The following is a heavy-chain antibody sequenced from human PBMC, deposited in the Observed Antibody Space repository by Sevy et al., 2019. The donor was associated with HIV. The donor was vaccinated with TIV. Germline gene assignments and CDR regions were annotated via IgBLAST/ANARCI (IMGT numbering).Heavy chain of an antibody. J-gene: IGHJ4*02. D-gene: IGHD3-22*01. CDR2: IGGSGGST. CDR1: GFTFSSYA. V-gene: IGHV3-23*01. Sequence: VGSLRLSCAASGFTFSSYAMSWVRQAPGKALEWVSAIGGSGGSTYYADSVKGRFTISRDNSKNTLYLQMNSLRAEDTVVYYCAKETYYYDSSGYYLFDYWGQGTLVTVSS. CDR3: AKETYYYDSSGYYLFDY.